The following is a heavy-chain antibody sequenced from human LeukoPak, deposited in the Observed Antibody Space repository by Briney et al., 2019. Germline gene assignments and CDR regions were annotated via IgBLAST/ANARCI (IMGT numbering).Heavy chain of an antibody. CDR1: GGSISSSSYY. V-gene: IGHV4-39*07. CDR2: IYYSGST. J-gene: IGHJ4*02. D-gene: IGHD6-19*01. CDR3: ARGEVAVAPDVFDY. Sequence: SETLSLTCTVSGGSISSSSYYWGWIRQPPGKGLEWIGSIYYSGSTYYNPSLKSRVTISVDTSKNQFSLKLSSVTAADTAVYYCARGEVAVAPDVFDYWGQGTLVTVSS.